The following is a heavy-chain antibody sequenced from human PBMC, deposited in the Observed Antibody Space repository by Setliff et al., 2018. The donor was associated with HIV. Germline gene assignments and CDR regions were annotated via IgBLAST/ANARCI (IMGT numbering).Heavy chain of an antibody. J-gene: IGHJ6*02. D-gene: IGHD1-20*01. CDR3: ARQYNRQYGMDV. Sequence: PSETLSLTCTVSGGSISSDDYYWNWIRQPPGKGLEWIGYITYSGSAYYNPSLKSRVTISIDTSKNQFSLKLSSVTAADTAVYHCARQYNRQYGMDVWGQGTTVTVSS. CDR1: GGSISSDDYY. V-gene: IGHV4-30-4*08. CDR2: ITYSGSA.